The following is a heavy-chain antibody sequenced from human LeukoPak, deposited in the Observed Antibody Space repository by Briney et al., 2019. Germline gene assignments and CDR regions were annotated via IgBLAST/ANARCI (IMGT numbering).Heavy chain of an antibody. Sequence: PSETLSLACTVSGGSISSSSYYWGWIRQPPGKGLEWVGSIYYSGSTYYNPSLKSRVTISVDTSKNQFSLKRSSVTAADTAVYYCARASTGVGGGIDYWGQGTLVTVSS. CDR2: IYYSGST. CDR1: GGSISSSSYY. J-gene: IGHJ4*02. V-gene: IGHV4-39*07. CDR3: ARASTGVGGGIDY. D-gene: IGHD3-16*01.